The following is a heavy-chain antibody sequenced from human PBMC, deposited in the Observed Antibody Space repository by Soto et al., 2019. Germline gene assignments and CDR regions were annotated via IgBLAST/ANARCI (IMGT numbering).Heavy chain of an antibody. J-gene: IGHJ5*02. D-gene: IGHD2-8*01. CDR2: IYYSGST. V-gene: IGHV4-39*01. CDR3: ARGYCTNGVCFPFDP. Sequence: SETLSLTCTVSGGSISSSSYYWGWIRQPPGKGLEWIGSIYYSGSTYYNPSLKSRVTISVDTSKNQFSLKLSSVTAADTAVYYCARGYCTNGVCFPFDPWGQGTLVTVSS. CDR1: GGSISSSSYY.